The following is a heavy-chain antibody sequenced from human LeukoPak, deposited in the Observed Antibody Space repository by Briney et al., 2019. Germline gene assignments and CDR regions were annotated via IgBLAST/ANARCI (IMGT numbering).Heavy chain of an antibody. V-gene: IGHV3-23*01. D-gene: IGHD6-13*01. CDR3: AKEIAAGGTPSFDF. J-gene: IGHJ4*02. CDR1: GLTSSIYA. CDR2: ISDSGGI. Sequence: GVSVTLFCAPSGLTSSIYAMRWARQAPGKGLVCVSGISDSGGIYYVDSVKGRFTISRDNSKNMLHLEMNSLKVEDTAIYYCAKEIAAGGTPSFDFWGQGILVSVSS.